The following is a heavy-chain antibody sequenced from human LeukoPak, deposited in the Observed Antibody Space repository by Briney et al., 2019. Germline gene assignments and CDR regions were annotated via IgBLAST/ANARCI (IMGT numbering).Heavy chain of an antibody. J-gene: IGHJ4*02. CDR2: ICGSGGST. CDR3: AKDQMGLRFLEWLSPFDY. D-gene: IGHD3-3*01. Sequence: PGGSLSPSCAASGFTFSSYAMSWVRQAPGKGLEWVSAICGSGGSTYYAASVKGRFTISRDNSKNTLYLQMNSLRAEDTAVYYCAKDQMGLRFLEWLSPFDYWGQGTLVTVSS. CDR1: GFTFSSYA. V-gene: IGHV3-23*01.